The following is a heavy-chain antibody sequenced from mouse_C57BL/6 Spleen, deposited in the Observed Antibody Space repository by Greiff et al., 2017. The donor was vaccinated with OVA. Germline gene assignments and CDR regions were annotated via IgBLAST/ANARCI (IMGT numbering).Heavy chain of an antibody. CDR1: GFTFSSYA. CDR3: AREDRRGMDY. J-gene: IGHJ4*01. Sequence: DVQLVESGGGLVKPGGSLKLSCAASGFTFSSYAMSWVRQTPEKRLEWVATISDGGSYTYYPDNVKGRFTISRDNAKNNLYLQMSHLKSEDTAMYYCAREDRRGMDYWGQGTSVTVSS. CDR2: ISDGGSYT. V-gene: IGHV5-4*01.